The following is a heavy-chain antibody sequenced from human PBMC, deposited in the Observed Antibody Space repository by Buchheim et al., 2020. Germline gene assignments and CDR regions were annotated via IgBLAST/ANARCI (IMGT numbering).Heavy chain of an antibody. CDR1: GFTFSSYG. V-gene: IGHV3-33*01. CDR3: ARDCCPYGDYVDY. J-gene: IGHJ4*02. Sequence: QVQLVESGGGVVQPGRSLRLSCAASGFTFSSYGMHWVRQAPGKGLEWVAVIWYDGSNKYYADSVKGRFTISRDNSKNTLYLQMSSLRAEDTAVYYGARDCCPYGDYVDYWGQGTL. D-gene: IGHD4-17*01. CDR2: IWYDGSNK.